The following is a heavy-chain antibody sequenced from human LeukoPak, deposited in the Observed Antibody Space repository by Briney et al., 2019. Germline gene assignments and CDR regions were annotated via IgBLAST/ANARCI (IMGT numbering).Heavy chain of an antibody. CDR3: ARERFGFYYYYYMDV. V-gene: IGHV1-2*02. CDR1: GYTFTSYA. J-gene: IGHJ6*03. D-gene: IGHD3-10*01. CDR2: INPNSGGT. Sequence: ASVKVSCKASGYTFTSYAMNWVRQAPGQGLEWMGWINPNSGGTNYAQKFQGRVTMTRDTSISTAYMELSRLRSDDTAVYYCARERFGFYYYYYMDVWGKGTTVTISS.